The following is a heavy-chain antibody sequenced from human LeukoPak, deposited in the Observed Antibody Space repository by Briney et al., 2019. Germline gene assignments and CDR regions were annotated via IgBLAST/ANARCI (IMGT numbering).Heavy chain of an antibody. Sequence: GGSLRLSCAASGFTFSSYSMNWVRQAPGKGLEWVAFIRYDGSNKYYADSVKGRFTISRDNSKNTLYLQMNSLRAEDTAVYYCAKDQADCSSTSCYELRYYFDYWGQGTLVTVSS. J-gene: IGHJ4*02. V-gene: IGHV3-30*02. CDR2: IRYDGSNK. CDR1: GFTFSSYS. CDR3: AKDQADCSSTSCYELRYYFDY. D-gene: IGHD2-2*01.